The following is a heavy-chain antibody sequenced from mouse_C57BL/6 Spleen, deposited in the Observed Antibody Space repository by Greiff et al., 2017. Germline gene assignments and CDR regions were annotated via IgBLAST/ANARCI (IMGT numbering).Heavy chain of an antibody. CDR1: GYSFTAYT. CDR2: FNPNNGHT. V-gene: IGHV1-39*01. J-gene: IGHJ2*01. D-gene: IGHD3-3*01. Sequence: VQLKQSGPELVKPGASVKMSCKASGYSFTAYTMNWVKQSNGTSLEWIGVFNPNNGHTSYNQKFKGKATLTVEQSSSTAYMQLSSLTSEDSAVYYCARRGTWTYYFDYWGQGTTLTVSS. CDR3: ARRGTWTYYFDY.